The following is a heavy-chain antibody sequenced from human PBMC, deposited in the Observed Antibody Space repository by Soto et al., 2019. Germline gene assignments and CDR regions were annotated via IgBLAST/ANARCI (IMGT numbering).Heavy chain of an antibody. Sequence: GGSLRLSCAASGFAFSNAWINWVRQAPGKGLQWVGRIKRKTDGGSADYAAPVKGRFAVSRDDSKNIVYLQMNSLKIEDTAVYYCTTDSRTTMPEVRFDYWGHGTLVTVSS. V-gene: IGHV3-15*07. J-gene: IGHJ4*01. CDR3: TTDSRTTMPEVRFDY. D-gene: IGHD3-10*01. CDR2: IKRKTDGGSA. CDR1: GFAFSNAW.